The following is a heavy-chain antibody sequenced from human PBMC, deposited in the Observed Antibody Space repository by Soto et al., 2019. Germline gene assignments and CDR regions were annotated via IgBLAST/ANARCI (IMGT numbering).Heavy chain of an antibody. CDR1: GYTFNIYA. V-gene: IGHV1-3*04. D-gene: IGHD4-17*01. Sequence: QVQLVQSGPAVKNPGASLTVSCKASGYTFNIYAIHSVRQAPGQRRAWKGWINTGNGNTKYSQKFQGRVTITRNKSTTTAYIELSCLRSEDTAVYYCARRVVRTFDFWCQGTLVTVSS. J-gene: IGHJ4*02. CDR3: ARRVVRTFDF. CDR2: INTGNGNT.